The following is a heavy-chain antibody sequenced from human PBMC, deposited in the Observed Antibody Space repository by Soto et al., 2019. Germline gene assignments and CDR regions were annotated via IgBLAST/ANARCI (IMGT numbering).Heavy chain of an antibody. CDR3: ARVTCSSTSCYYYYYYGMDV. V-gene: IGHV4-30-4*01. D-gene: IGHD2-2*01. CDR2: IDYSGSI. Sequence: SETLSLTCTVSGASINSGVYYWSWIRQPPGKGLEWIGYIDYSGSIYHNPSLKSRVIISVDMPKNQFSLKWSSVTAADTAMYYCARVTCSSTSCYYYYYYGMDVWGQGTTVTVSS. CDR1: GASINSGVYY. J-gene: IGHJ6*02.